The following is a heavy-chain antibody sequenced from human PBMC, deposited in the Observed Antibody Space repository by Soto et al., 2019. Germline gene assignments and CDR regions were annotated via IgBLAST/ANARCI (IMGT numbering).Heavy chain of an antibody. CDR2: IYYSGTTT. Sequence: SETLSLTCTVSGGSISSYYWSWIRHPPGKGLEWIGYIYYSGTTTNYNPSLKSRVTLSVDTSKNQFSLKLSSVTAADTAVYYCARLGGSYAVPHFDYWGQGTLVTVSS. CDR3: ARLGGSYAVPHFDY. CDR1: GGSISSYY. V-gene: IGHV4-59*08. J-gene: IGHJ4*02. D-gene: IGHD1-26*01.